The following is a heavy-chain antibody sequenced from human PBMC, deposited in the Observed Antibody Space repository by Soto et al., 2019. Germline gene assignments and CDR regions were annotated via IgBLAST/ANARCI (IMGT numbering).Heavy chain of an antibody. V-gene: IGHV1-18*01. CDR3: ARGGYYDSSGSRNYHYYGMNV. CDR2: ISPYDGYT. J-gene: IGHJ6*02. D-gene: IGHD3-22*01. CDR1: GYTFTSYG. Sequence: QVQLVQSGAEVKKPGASVKVSCKASGYTFTSYGINWVRQAPGQGLEWLGWISPYDGYTNYAQILKGRVYMTTDTSTKTAYMERRSLRSDDTAMYYCARGGYYDSSGSRNYHYYGMNVWGQGTTVTVSS.